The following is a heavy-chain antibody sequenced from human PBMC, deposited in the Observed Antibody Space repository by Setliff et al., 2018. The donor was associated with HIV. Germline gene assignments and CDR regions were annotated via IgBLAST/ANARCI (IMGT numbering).Heavy chain of an antibody. CDR2: IGQDGSEK. J-gene: IGHJ6*02. CDR1: RFAFNNYW. V-gene: IGHV3-7*01. CDR3: ARKLRPGHGVDV. Sequence: GGSLRLSCAASRFAFNNYWMGWVRQAPGKGREWVANIGQDGSEKNYVDSVKGRFTISRDNAKNSMDLQMNSLRAEDTAIYYCARKLRPGHGVDVWGQGTTVTVSS. D-gene: IGHD3-10*01.